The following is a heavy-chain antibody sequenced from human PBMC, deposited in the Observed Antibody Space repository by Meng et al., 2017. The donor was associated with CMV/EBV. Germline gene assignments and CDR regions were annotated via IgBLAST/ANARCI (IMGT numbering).Heavy chain of an antibody. V-gene: IGHV3-21*01. CDR3: ARLYCSSTSCYAFDY. J-gene: IGHJ4*02. D-gene: IGHD2-2*01. CDR1: GFTFSSYS. CDR2: ISSSSSNI. Sequence: GGPLRLSCAASGFTFSSYSMNWVRQAPGKGLEWVSSISSSSSNIYYADSVKGRFTISRDNAKNSLYLQMNSLRAEDTAVYYCARLYCSSTSCYAFDYWGQGTLVTVSS.